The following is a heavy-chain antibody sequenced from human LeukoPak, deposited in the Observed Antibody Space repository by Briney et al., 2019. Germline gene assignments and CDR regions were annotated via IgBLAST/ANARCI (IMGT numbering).Heavy chain of an antibody. V-gene: IGHV3-21*01. CDR1: GFTFSSYS. Sequence: GGSLRLSCAASGFTFSSYSMNWVRQAPGKGLEWVSSISSSSTYIYYADSVKGRFTISRDNAKNSLYLQMNSLRAEDTAVYYCARDYQLWLEADYWGQGTLVTVSS. CDR3: ARDYQLWLEADY. J-gene: IGHJ4*02. CDR2: ISSSSTYI. D-gene: IGHD3-10*01.